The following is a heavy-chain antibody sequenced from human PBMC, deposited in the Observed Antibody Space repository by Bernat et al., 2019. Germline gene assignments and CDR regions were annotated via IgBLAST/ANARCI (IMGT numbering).Heavy chain of an antibody. CDR3: AKDSGYDRSFDY. D-gene: IGHD5-12*01. Sequence: QVQLVESGGGVVQPGRSLRLSCAASGFTFSSYGMHWVRQAPGKGLEWVAVISYDGSNKYYADSVKGRFTISRDNSKNTLYLQMNSLRAEDTAVYYCAKDSGYDRSFDYWGQGTLDTVSS. CDR1: GFTFSSYG. CDR2: ISYDGSNK. V-gene: IGHV3-30*18. J-gene: IGHJ4*02.